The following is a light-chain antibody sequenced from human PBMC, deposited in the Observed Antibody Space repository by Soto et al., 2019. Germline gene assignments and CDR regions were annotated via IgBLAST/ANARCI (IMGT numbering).Light chain of an antibody. J-gene: IGKJ2*01. V-gene: IGKV3-20*01. Sequence: EIVLTQSPGTLSLSPGERATLSCRASQSVSSSYLAWYQQKPGQAPRLLISGASSRATGIPDRFSGSGSGTDFTLTISRLETEDWAVAYCQHYGSSPYTVGQGTKMEIK. CDR3: QHYGSSPYT. CDR1: QSVSSSY. CDR2: GAS.